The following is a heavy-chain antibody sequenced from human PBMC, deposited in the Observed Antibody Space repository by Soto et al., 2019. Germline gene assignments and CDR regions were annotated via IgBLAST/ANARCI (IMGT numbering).Heavy chain of an antibody. D-gene: IGHD1-1*01. V-gene: IGHV3-43*01. CDR1: GFTFDDYT. J-gene: IGHJ4*02. Sequence: EVQLVESGGVVVQPGGSLRLSCAASGFTFDDYTMHWVRQAPGKGLEWVSLISWDGGSTYYADSVKGRFTISRDNSKNSLYLQMNSLRTEDTALYYCAKDILQRGNDGNTDYWGQGTLVTVSS. CDR2: ISWDGGST. CDR3: AKDILQRGNDGNTDY.